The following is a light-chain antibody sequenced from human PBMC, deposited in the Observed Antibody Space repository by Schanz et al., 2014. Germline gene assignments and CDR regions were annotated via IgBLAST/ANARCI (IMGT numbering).Light chain of an antibody. V-gene: IGKV3-11*01. J-gene: IGKJ4*01. CDR1: QSISSN. CDR2: GAF. CDR3: QQRDNWPLLT. Sequence: EILLTQSPATLSLSPGERATLSCRASQSISSNLAWYQHKPGQAPRLLIYGAFTRATGIPARFSGSGSGTEFTLTISSLEPEDFAVYYCQQRDNWPLLTFGGGTKVEIK.